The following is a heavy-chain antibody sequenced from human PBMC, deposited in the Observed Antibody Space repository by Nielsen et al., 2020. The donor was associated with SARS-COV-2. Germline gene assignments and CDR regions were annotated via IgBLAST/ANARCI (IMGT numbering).Heavy chain of an antibody. CDR3: ARFLGYCTGGSCATDFYYYAMDV. CDR2: IYPGDSET. V-gene: IGHV5-51*01. CDR1: GYSFTSYW. Sequence: GESLKISCKGSGYSFTSYWIGWVRQMPGKGLEWMGIIYPGDSETRYSPSFQGQVTISADKSNRTAYLQWSSLKASDTAMYYCARFLGYCTGGSCATDFYYYAMDVWGQGTTVTISS. D-gene: IGHD2-15*01. J-gene: IGHJ6*02.